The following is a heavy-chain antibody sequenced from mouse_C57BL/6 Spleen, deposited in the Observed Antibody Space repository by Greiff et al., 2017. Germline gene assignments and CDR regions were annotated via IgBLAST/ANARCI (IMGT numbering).Heavy chain of an antibody. CDR3: AHYSKGYYAMDY. V-gene: IGHV1-59*01. CDR2: IDPSDSYT. J-gene: IGHJ4*01. D-gene: IGHD2-5*01. Sequence: QVQLQPGAELVRPGTSVKLSCKASGYTFTSYWMHWVKQRPGQGLEWIGVIDPSDSYTNYNQKFKGKATLTVDTSSSTAYMQLSSLTSEDSAVYYCAHYSKGYYAMDYWGQGTSVTVSS. CDR1: GYTFTSYW.